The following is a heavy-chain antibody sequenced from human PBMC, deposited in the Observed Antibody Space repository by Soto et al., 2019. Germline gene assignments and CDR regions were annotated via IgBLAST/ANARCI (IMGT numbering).Heavy chain of an antibody. D-gene: IGHD2-21*01. CDR3: ARIPVSRARNWFDP. V-gene: IGHV3-30*03. CDR2: ISYDGSNK. Sequence: PGGSLRLSCAASGFTFSSYGMHWVRQAPGKGLEWVAVISYDGSNKNYADSVKGRFTISRDNSKNTQYLQMNSLRSDDTAVYYCARIPVSRARNWFDPWGQGTLVTVSS. CDR1: GFTFSSYG. J-gene: IGHJ5*02.